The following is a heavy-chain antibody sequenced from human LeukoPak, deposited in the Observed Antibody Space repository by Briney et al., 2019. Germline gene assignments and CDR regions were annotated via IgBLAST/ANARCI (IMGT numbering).Heavy chain of an antibody. Sequence: PGGSLRLSCAASGFTFSRYAMHWVRQAPGKGLEYVSAISSNGGSTYYANSVKGRFTISRDNSKNTLYLQMGSLRAEDMAVYYCARVYRYSSGWYELVALDYWGQGTLVTVSS. CDR3: ARVYRYSSGWYELVALDY. CDR1: GFTFSRYA. D-gene: IGHD6-19*01. J-gene: IGHJ4*02. CDR2: ISSNGGST. V-gene: IGHV3-64*01.